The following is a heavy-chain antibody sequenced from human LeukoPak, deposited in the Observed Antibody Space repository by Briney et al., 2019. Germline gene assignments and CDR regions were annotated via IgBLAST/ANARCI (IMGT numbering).Heavy chain of an antibody. Sequence: GSLRLSCAASGIIFGSYAMSWVRQAPGKGLEWVSGISGSGDRTSYADSVKGRFTIPRDNSKNALYLQMNGLRVEDTAVYYCAKDRGALVDTGTLNYWGRGNLVTVSS. J-gene: IGHJ4*02. D-gene: IGHD5-18*01. CDR2: ISGSGDRT. CDR3: AKDRGALVDTGTLNY. V-gene: IGHV3-23*01. CDR1: GIIFGSYA.